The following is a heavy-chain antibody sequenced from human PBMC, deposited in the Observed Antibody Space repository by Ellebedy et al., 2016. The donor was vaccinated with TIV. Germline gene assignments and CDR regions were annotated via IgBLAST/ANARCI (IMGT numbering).Heavy chain of an antibody. Sequence: ASVKVSCXASGYTFTSYDINWVRQATGQGLEWMGWMNPNSGNTGYAQKFQGRVTMTRNTSISTAYMELSSLRSEDTAVYYCARANGPPGYYDFWSGYYRGYYYYYMDVWGKGTTVTVSS. D-gene: IGHD3-3*01. CDR1: GYTFTSYD. CDR2: MNPNSGNT. V-gene: IGHV1-8*01. J-gene: IGHJ6*03. CDR3: ARANGPPGYYDFWSGYYRGYYYYYMDV.